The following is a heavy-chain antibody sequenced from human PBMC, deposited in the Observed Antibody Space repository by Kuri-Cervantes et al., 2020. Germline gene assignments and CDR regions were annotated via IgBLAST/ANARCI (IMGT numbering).Heavy chain of an antibody. CDR3: AKGYPGAGHAFDI. D-gene: IGHD1-26*01. CDR2: ISGSGGST. V-gene: IGHV3-23*01. CDR1: GFTFDDYA. J-gene: IGHJ3*02. Sequence: GGSLRLSCAASGFTFDDYAMHWVRQAPGKGLEWVSAISGSGGSTYYADSVKGRFTISRDNSKNTLYLQMNSLRAEDTAVYYCAKGYPGAGHAFDIWGQGTMVTVSS.